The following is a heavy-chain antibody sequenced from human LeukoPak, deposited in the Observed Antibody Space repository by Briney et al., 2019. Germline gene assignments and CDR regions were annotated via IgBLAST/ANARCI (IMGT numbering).Heavy chain of an antibody. J-gene: IGHJ6*03. CDR3: AADYGKIGVYYYYFDV. CDR1: GFNLSNSA. V-gene: IGHV1-58*01. D-gene: IGHD4-17*01. Sequence: VASVKVSCKASGFNLSNSAVQWLRQARGQRLEWIGWVVVGSGNLNYAQKFQQRVTITRDMSTSTVYMELRSLTSEDTAVYYCAADYGKIGVYYYYFDVWGKGTTVTVSS. CDR2: VVVGSGNL.